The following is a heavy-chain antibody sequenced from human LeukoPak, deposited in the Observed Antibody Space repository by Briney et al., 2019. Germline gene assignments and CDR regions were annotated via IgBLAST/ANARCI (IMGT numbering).Heavy chain of an antibody. D-gene: IGHD2-21*01. CDR2: INPSGGST. J-gene: IGHJ3*02. V-gene: IGHV1-46*01. Sequence: ASVKVSCKASGYTFTSYYMHWVRQAPGQGLEWMGIINPSGGSTSYAQKFQSRVTMTRDTSTSTVYMELSSLRSEDTAVYYCARCQGREGYCGDDAFDIWGQGTMVTVSS. CDR1: GYTFTSYY. CDR3: ARCQGREGYCGDDAFDI.